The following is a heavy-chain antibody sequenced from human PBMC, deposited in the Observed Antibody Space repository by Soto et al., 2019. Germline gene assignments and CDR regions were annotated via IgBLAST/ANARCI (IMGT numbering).Heavy chain of an antibody. Sequence: SETLSLTCTVSGGSISSYYWSWIRQPPGKGLEWIGYIYYSGSTNYNPSLKSRVTISVDTSKNQFSLKLSSVTAADTAVYYCARATRDGYNSYYFDYWGQGTLVTVS. CDR3: ARATRDGYNSYYFDY. D-gene: IGHD1-1*01. J-gene: IGHJ4*02. CDR2: IYYSGST. CDR1: GGSISSYY. V-gene: IGHV4-59*01.